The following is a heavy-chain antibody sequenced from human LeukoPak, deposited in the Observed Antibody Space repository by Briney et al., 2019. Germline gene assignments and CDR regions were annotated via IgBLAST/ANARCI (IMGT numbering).Heavy chain of an antibody. CDR3: ATTRPYSGSYYFDY. V-gene: IGHV1-24*01. D-gene: IGHD1-26*01. Sequence: GASVKVSCKVSGYTLTELSMHWVRQAPGKGLEWTGGFDPEDGETIYAQKFQGRVTMTEDTSTDTAYMELSSLRSEDTAVYYCATTRPYSGSYYFDYWGQGTLVTVSS. CDR1: GYTLTELS. J-gene: IGHJ4*02. CDR2: FDPEDGET.